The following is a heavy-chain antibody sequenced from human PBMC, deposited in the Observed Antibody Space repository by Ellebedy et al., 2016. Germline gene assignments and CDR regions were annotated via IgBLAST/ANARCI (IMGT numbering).Heavy chain of an antibody. J-gene: IGHJ4*02. CDR2: ISAYNGNT. V-gene: IGHV1-18*04. CDR3: ARVVLMVYAPGSIDY. D-gene: IGHD2-8*01. Sequence: ASVKVSCKASGYTFTSYGISWVRQAPGQGLEWMGWISAYNGNTNYAQKLQGRVTMTTDTSTSTAYMELRSLRSDDTAVYYCARVVLMVYAPGSIDYWGQGTLVTVSS. CDR1: GYTFTSYG.